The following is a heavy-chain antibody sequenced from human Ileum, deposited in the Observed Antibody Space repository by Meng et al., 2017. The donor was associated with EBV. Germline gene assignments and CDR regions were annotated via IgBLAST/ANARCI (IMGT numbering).Heavy chain of an antibody. CDR1: GGSISSSNW. Sequence: VEVPESGPGLVKPSGTLSLTCAVSGGSISSSNWWSWVRQAPGKGLEWIGEIHHTESTNYNPSLKSRVTISVDKSKNQFSLKLSSVTAADTAVYYCARESYSDSSGYYSLDYWGQGSLVTVSS. V-gene: IGHV4-4*02. CDR2: IHHTEST. J-gene: IGHJ4*02. D-gene: IGHD3-22*01. CDR3: ARESYSDSSGYYSLDY.